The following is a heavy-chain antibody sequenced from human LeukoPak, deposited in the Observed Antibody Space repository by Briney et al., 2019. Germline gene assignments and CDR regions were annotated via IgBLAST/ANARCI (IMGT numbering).Heavy chain of an antibody. V-gene: IGHV1-24*01. J-gene: IGHJ4*02. Sequence: GASVKVSCKVSGYTLTELSMHWVRQAPGKGLEWMGGFDPEDGETIYAQKFQGRVTMTEDTSTDTAYMELSSLRSEDTAVYYCAAAQREVVPAAMFGYWGQGTLVTVSS. CDR3: AAAQREVVPAAMFGY. D-gene: IGHD2-2*01. CDR1: GYTLTELS. CDR2: FDPEDGET.